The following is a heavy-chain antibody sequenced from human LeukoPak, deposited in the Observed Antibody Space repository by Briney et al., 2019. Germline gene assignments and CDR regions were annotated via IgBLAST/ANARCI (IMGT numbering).Heavy chain of an antibody. CDR2: INPSAGST. J-gene: IGHJ4*02. D-gene: IGHD5-18*01. CDR1: GYTFTRYY. Sequence: RASVKVSCKASGYTFTRYYMHWVRQAPGQGLEWMGIINPSAGSTSYASKLQGRVTLTRDTSTSTVYMELSSLGYEDTAIYYCARAPDNYGIDNYWGQGTLLTVSS. CDR3: ARAPDNYGIDNY. V-gene: IGHV1-46*04.